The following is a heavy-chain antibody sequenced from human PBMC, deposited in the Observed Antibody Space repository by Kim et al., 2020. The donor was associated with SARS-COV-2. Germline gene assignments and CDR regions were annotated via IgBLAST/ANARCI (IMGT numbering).Heavy chain of an antibody. CDR2: INAGNGNT. CDR3: ARVRVRSAVYYYYGMDV. CDR1: GYTFTSYA. J-gene: IGHJ6*02. V-gene: IGHV1-3*01. D-gene: IGHD4-17*01. Sequence: ASVKVSCKASGYTFTSYAMHWVRQAPGQRLEWMGWINAGNGNTKYSQKFQGRVTITKDTSASTAYMELSSLRSEDTAVYYCARVRVRSAVYYYYGMDVWGQGTTVTVSS.